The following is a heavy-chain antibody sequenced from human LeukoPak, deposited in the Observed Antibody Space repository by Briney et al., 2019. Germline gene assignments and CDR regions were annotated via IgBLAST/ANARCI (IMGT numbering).Heavy chain of an antibody. V-gene: IGHV4-30-2*01. CDR3: ASSSGYDAHFDY. D-gene: IGHD5-12*01. Sequence: SETLSLTCAVSGGSISSGGYSWSWIRQPPGKGLEWIGYIYHSGSTYYNPSLKSRVTISVDRSKNQFSLKLSSVTAADTAVYYYASSSGYDAHFDYWGQGTLVTVSS. CDR1: GGSISSGGYS. CDR2: IYHSGST. J-gene: IGHJ4*02.